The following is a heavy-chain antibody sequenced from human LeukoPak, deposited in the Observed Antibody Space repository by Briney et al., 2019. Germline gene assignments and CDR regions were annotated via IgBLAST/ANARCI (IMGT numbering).Heavy chain of an antibody. V-gene: IGHV1-2*06. D-gene: IGHD2-2*01. Sequence: GASVKVSCKGTGYTFTGYYMHWVRQAPGQGLEWMGRINPNSGGTNYAQKFQGRVTMTRDTSISTAYMELSRLRSDDTAVYYCARVSGGYCSSTSCSGDDYWGQGTLVTVSS. J-gene: IGHJ4*02. CDR1: GYTFTGYY. CDR3: ARVSGGYCSSTSCSGDDY. CDR2: INPNSGGT.